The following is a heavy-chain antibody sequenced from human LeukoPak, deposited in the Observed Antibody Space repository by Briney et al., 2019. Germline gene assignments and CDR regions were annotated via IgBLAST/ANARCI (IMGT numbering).Heavy chain of an antibody. Sequence: GGSLRLPCAASRVTFSNYEMNWVRQAPGKGLEWVSYISRGTTVYYADSVKGRFSISRDNARSSLYLQMNSLRAEDTAVYYCARAGYNSNWFDYWGQGTLVTVSS. CDR2: ISRGTTV. V-gene: IGHV3-48*03. J-gene: IGHJ4*02. D-gene: IGHD6-13*01. CDR1: RVTFSNYE. CDR3: ARAGYNSNWFDY.